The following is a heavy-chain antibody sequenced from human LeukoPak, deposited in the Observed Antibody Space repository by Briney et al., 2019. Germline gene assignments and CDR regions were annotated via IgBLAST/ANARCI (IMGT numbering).Heavy chain of an antibody. CDR1: GFTFNSYW. CDR2: ISGSGGST. CDR3: AKDGKLWFGELLCYFDY. Sequence: PGGSLRLSCAASGFTFNSYWMSWVRQAPGKGLEWVSAISGSGGSTYYADSVKGRFTISRDNSKNTLYLQMNSLRAEDTAVYYCAKDGKLWFGELLCYFDYWGQGTLVTVSS. V-gene: IGHV3-23*01. J-gene: IGHJ4*02. D-gene: IGHD3-10*01.